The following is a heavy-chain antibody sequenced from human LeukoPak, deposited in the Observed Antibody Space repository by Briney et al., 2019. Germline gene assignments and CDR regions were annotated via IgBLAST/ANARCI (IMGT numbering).Heavy chain of an antibody. CDR2: IKQDGREK. CDR3: ATIAVEVCYDY. J-gene: IGHJ4*02. Sequence: GGSLRLYCAASGFTFSSYWMSCVRQAPGKGLECVANIKQDGREKYYVDSVKGRFTISRDNAKNSLYLQMNSLRAEDTAVYYCATIAVEVCYDYWGQGTLVTVSS. CDR1: GFTFSSYW. D-gene: IGHD6-19*01. V-gene: IGHV3-7*03.